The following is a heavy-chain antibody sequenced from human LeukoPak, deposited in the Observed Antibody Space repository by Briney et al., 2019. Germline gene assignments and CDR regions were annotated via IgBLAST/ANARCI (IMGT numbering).Heavy chain of an antibody. CDR2: ISYDGSNK. D-gene: IGHD3-10*02. CDR1: GFTFSSYA. J-gene: IGHJ3*02. CDR3: ARGVQDAFDI. V-gene: IGHV3-30*04. Sequence: PGGSLRLSCAASGFTFSSYAMHWVRQAPGKGLEWVAVISYDGSNKYYADSVKGRFTISRDNSKNTLYLQMNSLRAEDTAVYYCARGVQDAFDIWGQGTMVTVSS.